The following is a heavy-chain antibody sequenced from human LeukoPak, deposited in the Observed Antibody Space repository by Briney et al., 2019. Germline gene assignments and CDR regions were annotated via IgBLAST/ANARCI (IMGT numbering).Heavy chain of an antibody. D-gene: IGHD4-11*01. J-gene: IGHJ5*02. V-gene: IGHV3-48*03. CDR3: ARDLTVTSTCWFDR. CDR1: GFTFSSYE. CDR2: ISSSGSTI. Sequence: GGSLRLSCAASGFTFSSYEMNWVRQAPGPGKEWVSYISSSGSTIYYANSVKGRFTISRDNAKSSLYLQMNSLRAEDTAMYYCARDLTVTSTCWFDRWGQGTLVTVSS.